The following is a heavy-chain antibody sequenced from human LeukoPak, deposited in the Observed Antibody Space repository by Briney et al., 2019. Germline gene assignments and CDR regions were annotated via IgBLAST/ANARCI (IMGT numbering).Heavy chain of an antibody. CDR2: IYYSGST. V-gene: IGHV4-39*01. Sequence: SETLSLTCTVSGGSISSSSYYWGWIRQPPGKGLEWIGSIYYSGSTYYNPSLKSRVTISVDTSKNQFSLELSSVTAADMAVYYCARQRGGYDFWSGRDLYYFDYWGQGTLVTVSS. J-gene: IGHJ4*02. CDR3: ARQRGGYDFWSGRDLYYFDY. D-gene: IGHD3-3*01. CDR1: GGSISSSSYY.